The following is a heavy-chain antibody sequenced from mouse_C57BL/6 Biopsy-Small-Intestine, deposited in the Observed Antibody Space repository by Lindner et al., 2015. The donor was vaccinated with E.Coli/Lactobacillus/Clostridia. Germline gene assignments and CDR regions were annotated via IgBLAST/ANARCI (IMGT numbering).Heavy chain of an antibody. D-gene: IGHD1-1*01. V-gene: IGHV1-20*02. CDR1: LLIYWLL. J-gene: IGHJ3*01. Sequence: VQLQESGPELVKPGASVKISLQGFWLLIYWLLMNWVMQSHGKSLEWIGRINPYNGDTFYNQKFKGKATLTVDKSSSTAHMELRSLASEDSAVYYCARSRFNYYDGSYVAYWGQGTLVTVSA. CDR3: ARSRFNYYDGSYVAY. CDR2: INPYNGDT.